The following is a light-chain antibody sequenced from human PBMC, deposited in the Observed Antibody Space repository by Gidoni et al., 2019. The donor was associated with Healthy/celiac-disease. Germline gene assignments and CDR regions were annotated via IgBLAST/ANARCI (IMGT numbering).Light chain of an antibody. CDR3: QPYDSSLSGSV. CDR1: SSNIGAGYD. CDR2: GNS. J-gene: IGLJ2*01. V-gene: IGLV1-40*01. Sequence: QSVLPQPPSVSGAPGQRVTISCTGSSSNIGAGYDVHWYQQLPGTAPNLLIYGNSNRPSGVPDRFSGSKSGTSASLAITGLQAEDEADYYCQPYDSSLSGSVFGGGTKLTVL.